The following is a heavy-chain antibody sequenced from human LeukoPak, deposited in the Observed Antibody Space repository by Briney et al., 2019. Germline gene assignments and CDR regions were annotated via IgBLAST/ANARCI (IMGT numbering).Heavy chain of an antibody. J-gene: IGHJ4*02. CDR1: GYSISSGYY. Sequence: SETLPLTCAVSGYSISSGYYWGWIRQPPGKGLEWIGSIYHSGSPYYNPSLKSRVTISVDTSKNQFSLKLSSVTAADTAVYYCASDVSSRWSFYWGQGTLVTVSS. CDR2: IYHSGSP. CDR3: ASDVSSRWSFY. D-gene: IGHD6-13*01. V-gene: IGHV4-38-2*01.